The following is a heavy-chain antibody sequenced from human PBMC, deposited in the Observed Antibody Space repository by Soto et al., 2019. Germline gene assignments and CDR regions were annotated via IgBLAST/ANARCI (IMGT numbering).Heavy chain of an antibody. D-gene: IGHD2-2*01. Sequence: GGSLRLSGAASGFTFSSYGMSWVRQAPGKGLEWVANLNLDGSEIAYVDSVKGRFNISRDNAKDSVLLRMNILGAEDTAVYYWVRERGFSTFEYWGQGTLVTVSP. V-gene: IGHV3-7*01. J-gene: IGHJ4*02. CDR2: LNLDGSEI. CDR1: GFTFSSYG. CDR3: VRERGFSTFEY.